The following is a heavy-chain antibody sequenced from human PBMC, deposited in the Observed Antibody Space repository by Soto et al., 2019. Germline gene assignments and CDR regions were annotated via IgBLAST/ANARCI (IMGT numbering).Heavy chain of an antibody. D-gene: IGHD4-17*01. J-gene: IGHJ5*02. CDR3: ARDQGGYGDYVPFDP. V-gene: IGHV1-69*08. CDR2: IIPILGIA. CDR1: GGTFSSYT. Sequence: QVQLVQSGAEVKKPGSSVKVSCKASGGTFSSYTISWVRQAPGQGLEWMGRIIPILGIANYAQKFQGRVTNTADKSTNTAYMERSSLRSEDTAVYYCARDQGGYGDYVPFDPWGQGTLVTVSS.